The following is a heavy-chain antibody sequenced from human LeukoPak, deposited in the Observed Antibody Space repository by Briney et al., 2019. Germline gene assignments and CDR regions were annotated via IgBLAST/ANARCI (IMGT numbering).Heavy chain of an antibody. Sequence: VASVKVSCKASGYTFTGYYMHWVRQAPGQGLEWMGWINPNSGGTNYAQKLQGRVTMTTDTSTSTAYMELRSLRSDDTAVYYCARVPDGYPNWFDPWGQGTLVTVSS. CDR2: INPNSGGT. J-gene: IGHJ5*02. CDR3: ARVPDGYPNWFDP. D-gene: IGHD6-13*01. CDR1: GYTFTGYY. V-gene: IGHV1-2*02.